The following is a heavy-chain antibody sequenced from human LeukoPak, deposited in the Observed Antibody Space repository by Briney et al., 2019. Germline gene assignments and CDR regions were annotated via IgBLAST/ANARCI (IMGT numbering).Heavy chain of an antibody. J-gene: IGHJ6*04. CDR3: ARTPPYCSGGSCYPVIYYYAMDV. V-gene: IGHV4-59*01. D-gene: IGHD2-15*01. Sequence: SETLSLTCTVSGGSISSYYWSWIRQPPEKGLEWIGYIYYSGSTNYNPSLKSRVTISVDTSKNQFSLKLSSVTAADTAVYYCARTPPYCSGGSCYPVIYYYAMDVWGKGTTVTVSS. CDR2: IYYSGST. CDR1: GGSISSYY.